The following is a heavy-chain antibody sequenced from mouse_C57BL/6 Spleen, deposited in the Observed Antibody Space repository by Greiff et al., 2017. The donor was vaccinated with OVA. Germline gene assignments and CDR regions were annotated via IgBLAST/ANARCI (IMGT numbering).Heavy chain of an antibody. CDR2: IHPNSGST. D-gene: IGHD2-3*01. J-gene: IGHJ4*01. CDR1: GYTFTSYW. Sequence: VQLQQPGAELVKPGASVKLSCKASGYTFTSYWMHWVKQRPGQGLEWIGMIHPNSGSTNYNEKFKSKATLTVDKSSSTAYMQLSSLTSEDAAVYYCASDLSDAMDYWGQGTSVTVSS. CDR3: ASDLSDAMDY. V-gene: IGHV1-64*01.